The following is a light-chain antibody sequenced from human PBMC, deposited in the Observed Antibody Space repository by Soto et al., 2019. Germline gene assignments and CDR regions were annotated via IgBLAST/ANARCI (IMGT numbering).Light chain of an antibody. J-gene: IGKJ4*02. CDR2: GAS. CDR1: QSVSNNY. Sequence: EIVLTQSPCALSLSPGDRATLSCRASQSVSNNYLAWYQQKPGQAPRLLTYGASNRATGIPDRFSGSGSGTDFTLTISRLEPEDFAVYYCQQYGSSGTFGEGT. CDR3: QQYGSSGT. V-gene: IGKV3-20*01.